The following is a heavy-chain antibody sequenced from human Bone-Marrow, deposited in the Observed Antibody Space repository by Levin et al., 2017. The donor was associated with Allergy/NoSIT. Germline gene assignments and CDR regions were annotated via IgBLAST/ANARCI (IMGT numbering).Heavy chain of an antibody. Sequence: SETLSLTCTVSGGSINDYYWTWIRQPAGKGLEWIGRVYSSGSTTYNPSLKSRVTMSVDTSKNQFSLKLSSVTAADTAVYSCARDRVRGACTRTSSPNHNWVDAGGQGTLVTVSS. V-gene: IGHV4-4*07. D-gene: IGHD2-2*01. CDR2: VYSSGST. CDR1: GGSINDYY. J-gene: IGHJ5*02. CDR3: ARDRVRGACTRTSSPNHNWVDA.